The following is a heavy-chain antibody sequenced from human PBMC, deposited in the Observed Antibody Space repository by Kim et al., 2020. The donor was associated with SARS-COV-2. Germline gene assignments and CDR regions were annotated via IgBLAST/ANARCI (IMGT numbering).Heavy chain of an antibody. Sequence: DSLKGRLTIPRDNSKNTLYLQMNSLRAEDTAVYYCARQIFDWSSRGAFDIWGQGTMVTVSS. V-gene: IGHV3-53*01. D-gene: IGHD3-9*01. J-gene: IGHJ3*02. CDR3: ARQIFDWSSRGAFDI.